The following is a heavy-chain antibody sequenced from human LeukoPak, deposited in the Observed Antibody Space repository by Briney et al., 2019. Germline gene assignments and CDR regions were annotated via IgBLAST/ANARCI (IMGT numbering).Heavy chain of an antibody. V-gene: IGHV1-18*01. J-gene: IGHJ4*02. D-gene: IGHD2-15*01. CDR3: AREGGLLGYCSGGSCYRRTQGDY. CDR2: ISAYNGNT. Sequence: GASVKVSCKASGGTFSSYAISWVRQAPGQGLEWMGWISAYNGNTNYAQKLQGRVTMTTDTSTSTAYMELRSLRSDDTAVYYCAREGGLLGYCSGGSCYRRTQGDYWGQGTLVTVSS. CDR1: GGTFSSYA.